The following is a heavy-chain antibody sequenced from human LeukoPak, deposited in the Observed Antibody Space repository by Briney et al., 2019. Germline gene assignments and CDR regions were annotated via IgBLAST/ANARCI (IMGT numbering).Heavy chain of an antibody. CDR3: ARAAVHYYYYYMDV. J-gene: IGHJ6*03. Sequence: ASVKVSCKASGYTFTRYGMTWVRQAPGQGLEWMGGIIPIFGTANYAQKFQGRVTITADESTSTAYMELSSLRSEDTAVYYCARAAVHYYYYYMDVWGKGTTVTVSS. D-gene: IGHD6-19*01. CDR2: IIPIFGTA. V-gene: IGHV1-69*13. CDR1: GYTFTRYG.